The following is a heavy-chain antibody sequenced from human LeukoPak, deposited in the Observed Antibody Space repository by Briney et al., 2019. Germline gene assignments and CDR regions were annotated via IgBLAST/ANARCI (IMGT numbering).Heavy chain of an antibody. V-gene: IGHV3-53*01. CDR3: AREGRGGDWLLD. D-gene: IGHD3-9*01. CDR1: EFTFSSYS. CDR2: INSGDNT. Sequence: PGGSLRLPCAASEFTFSSYSMNWVRQAPGKGLEWVSVINSGDNTYYADSVKGRFTISRDNSKNTLYLQMNSLRIEDTAAYYCAREGRGGDWLLDWGQGTLVTVSS. J-gene: IGHJ4*02.